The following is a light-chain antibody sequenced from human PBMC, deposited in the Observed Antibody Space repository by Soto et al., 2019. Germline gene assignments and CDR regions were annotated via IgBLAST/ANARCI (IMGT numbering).Light chain of an antibody. CDR3: GSWDSSLSAYV. CDR2: EVN. J-gene: IGLJ1*01. Sequence: QSVLTQPASVSGSPRQSITISCTGASSDVGGYTYVSWYQQHPGKAPKLMIYEVNNRPSGVSNRFSGSKSGNTASLTISGLQAEDEADYYCGSWDSSLSAYVFGTGTKLTVL. CDR1: SSDVGGYTY. V-gene: IGLV2-14*01.